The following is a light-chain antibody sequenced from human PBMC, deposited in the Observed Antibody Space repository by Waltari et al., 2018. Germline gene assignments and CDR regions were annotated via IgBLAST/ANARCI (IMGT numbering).Light chain of an antibody. CDR3: AAWDDSLSGQVL. CDR2: RYD. V-gene: IGLV1-47*01. J-gene: IGLJ3*02. Sequence: QSVLTQPPSASGTPGQRVTISCSGSNSNIGKNFVYWYQPLAGTAANLHIHRYDQRPSGVPDRFSGSKSGTSASLAISGLRSEDEADYYCAAWDDSLSGQVLFGGGTKLTVL. CDR1: NSNIGKNF.